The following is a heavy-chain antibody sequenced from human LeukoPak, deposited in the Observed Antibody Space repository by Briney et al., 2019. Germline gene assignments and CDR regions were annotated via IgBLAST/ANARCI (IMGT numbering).Heavy chain of an antibody. CDR1: GFTFSSYE. CDR3: ARDSAGSGSYVGYFEY. CDR2: IRSSGSTI. V-gene: IGHV3-48*03. J-gene: IGHJ4*02. D-gene: IGHD3-10*01. Sequence: GGSLRLSCAASGFTFSSYEMNWVRQAPGKGLEWVSYIRSSGSTIYYADSVKGRFTISRDNAKNSLYLQMNSLRAEDTAVYYCARDSAGSGSYVGYFEYWGQGTLVTVSS.